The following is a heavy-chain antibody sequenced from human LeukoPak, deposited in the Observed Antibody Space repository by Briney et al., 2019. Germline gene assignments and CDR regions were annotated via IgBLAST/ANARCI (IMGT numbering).Heavy chain of an antibody. V-gene: IGHV3-7*01. CDR1: GFTFSNHW. J-gene: IGHJ4*02. D-gene: IGHD2-15*01. CDR2: IKHDGAVT. Sequence: GGSLRLSCVASGFTFSNHWMYWVRQTEKGLAWVAYIKHDGAVTVYVDSVKGRFTVSRDNAKNSLYPQMNNLRAGDAAVYYCVRDCRGWCSDMSHSWGQRTLVTVSS. CDR3: VRDCRGWCSDMSHS.